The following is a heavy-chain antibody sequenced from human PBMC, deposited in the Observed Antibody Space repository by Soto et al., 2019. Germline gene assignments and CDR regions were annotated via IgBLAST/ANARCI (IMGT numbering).Heavy chain of an antibody. V-gene: IGHV1-69*13. CDR1: GGTFSSYA. D-gene: IGHD2-15*01. CDR2: IIPIFGTA. Sequence: SVKVSCKASGGTFSSYAISWLRQAPGQGLEWMGGIIPIFGTANYAQKFQGRVTITADESTSTAYMELSSLRSEDTAVYYCARYIVVVVAANVSGMDVWGQGTTVTVSS. CDR3: ARYIVVVVAANVSGMDV. J-gene: IGHJ6*02.